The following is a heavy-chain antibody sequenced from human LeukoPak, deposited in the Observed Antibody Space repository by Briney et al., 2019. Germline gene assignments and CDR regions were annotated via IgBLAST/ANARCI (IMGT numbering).Heavy chain of an antibody. D-gene: IGHD3-22*01. Sequence: GGSLRLSCAASRFTFSSYGMHWVRPAPGKGLEWVAVISYDGSNKYYADSVKGRLTIYRANSKNTLYLHMNSLRAEDTSVYSFAKLWGASCYYDSSGYSDAFDSWGQGTMVTVS. V-gene: IGHV3-30*18. J-gene: IGHJ3*02. CDR3: AKLWGASCYYDSSGYSDAFDS. CDR2: ISYDGSNK. CDR1: RFTFSSYG.